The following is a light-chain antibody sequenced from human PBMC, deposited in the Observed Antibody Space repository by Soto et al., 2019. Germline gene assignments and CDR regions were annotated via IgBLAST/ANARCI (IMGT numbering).Light chain of an antibody. J-gene: IGKJ1*01. Sequence: DIQMTQSPSSLSASVGDRVTITFLASQSISSYLNWYQQKPGKAPKLLIYAASSLQSGVPSRFSGSGSGTDFTLTISRLEPEDFAVYYCQQYGSSGTFGQGTKVDIK. V-gene: IGKV1-39*01. CDR1: QSISSY. CDR3: QQYGSSGT. CDR2: AAS.